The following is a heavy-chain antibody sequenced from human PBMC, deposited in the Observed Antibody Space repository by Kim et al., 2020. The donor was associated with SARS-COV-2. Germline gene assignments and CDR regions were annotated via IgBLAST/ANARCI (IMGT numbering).Heavy chain of an antibody. Sequence: GGSLRLSCAASGFTFSSYAMHWVRQAPGKGLEWVAVISYDGSNKYYADSVKGRFTISRDNSKNTLYLQMNSLRAEDTAVYYCARVLAVPTAYDYWGQGTLVTVSS. CDR1: GFTFSSYA. CDR3: ARVLAVPTAYDY. CDR2: ISYDGSNK. J-gene: IGHJ4*02. D-gene: IGHD3-3*01. V-gene: IGHV3-30*04.